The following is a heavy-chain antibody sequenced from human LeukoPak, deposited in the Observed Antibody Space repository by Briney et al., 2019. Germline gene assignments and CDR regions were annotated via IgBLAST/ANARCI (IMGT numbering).Heavy chain of an antibody. J-gene: IGHJ6*02. CDR1: GFTFSSYA. CDR3: ARDTRDYSLDV. V-gene: IGHV3-30-3*01. CDR2: ISYDGSNK. Sequence: GGSLRLSCAASGFTFSSYAMHWVRQAPGKGLEWVAVISYDGSNKYYADSVKGRFTVSRDDAKNTLYLQMNSLRAEDTAVYYCARDTRDYSLDVWGQGTTVTVSS.